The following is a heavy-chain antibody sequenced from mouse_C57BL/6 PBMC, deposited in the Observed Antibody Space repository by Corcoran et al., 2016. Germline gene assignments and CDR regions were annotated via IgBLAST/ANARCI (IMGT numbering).Heavy chain of an antibody. CDR2: IYPGDGDT. CDR3: ARDATIDSSGYSFDY. V-gene: IGHV1-80*01. J-gene: IGHJ2*01. CDR1: GYAFSSYW. Sequence: QVQLQQSGAELVKPGASVKISCKASGYAFSSYWMNWVKQRPGKGLEWIGQIYPGDGDTNYNGKFKGKATLTADKSSSTAYMQLSSLTSEDSAVYFCARDATIDSSGYSFDYWGQGTTLTVSS. D-gene: IGHD3-2*02.